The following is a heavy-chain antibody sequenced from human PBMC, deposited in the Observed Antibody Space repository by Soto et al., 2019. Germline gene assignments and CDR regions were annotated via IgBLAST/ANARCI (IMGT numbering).Heavy chain of an antibody. V-gene: IGHV6-1*01. CDR3: AREVTMLRGVINHFDH. CDR1: GGSVSIHNAA. CDR2: TYYRSKWFD. D-gene: IGHD3-10*01. Sequence: QTLSLPCAISGGSVSIHNAAWNWIRQTPSRGLEWLGRTYYRSKWFDDYAPSVNSRMTFNPDTSKNQYSLQLNSVTPEDTAVYYCAREVTMLRGVINHFDHWGQGILVTVSS. J-gene: IGHJ4*02.